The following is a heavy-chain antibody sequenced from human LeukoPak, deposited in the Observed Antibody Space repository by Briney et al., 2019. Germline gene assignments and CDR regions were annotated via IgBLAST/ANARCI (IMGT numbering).Heavy chain of an antibody. V-gene: IGHV3-30*02. CDR2: IRYNGNNQ. Sequence: GGSLRLSCAASGFTFNNYGMHWVRQAPGKGLEWVAFIRYNGNNQYYADSVKGRFTISRDNSKNTLYLQMNSLKGDDTAVYYCARDRLRLGYERTNWFDPWGQGTLVTVSS. D-gene: IGHD2-15*01. J-gene: IGHJ5*02. CDR3: ARDRLRLGYERTNWFDP. CDR1: GFTFNNYG.